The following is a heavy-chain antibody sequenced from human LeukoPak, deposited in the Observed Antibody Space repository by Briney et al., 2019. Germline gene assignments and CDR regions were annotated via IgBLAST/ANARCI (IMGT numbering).Heavy chain of an antibody. V-gene: IGHV3-23*01. J-gene: IGHJ4*02. CDR3: AKDQKRITIFGVVVISNPNSLDY. CDR1: GFTFSSYA. D-gene: IGHD3-3*01. CDR2: ISGSGGST. Sequence: KSGGSLRLSCAASGFTFSSYAMSWVRQAPGKRLEWVSAISGSGGSTYYADSVKGRFTISRDNSKNTLYLQMNSLRAEDTAVYYCAKDQKRITIFGVVVISNPNSLDYRGPGTLVTVSS.